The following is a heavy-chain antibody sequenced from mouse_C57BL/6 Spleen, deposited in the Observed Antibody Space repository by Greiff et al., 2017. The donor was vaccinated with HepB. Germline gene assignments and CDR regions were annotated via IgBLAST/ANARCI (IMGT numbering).Heavy chain of an antibody. CDR2: INPNNGGT. J-gene: IGHJ4*01. CDR3: ARFLHYYCSSYHAMDY. D-gene: IGHD1-1*01. V-gene: IGHV1-26*01. CDR1: GYTFTDYY. Sequence: EVQLQQSGPELVKPGASVKISCKASGYTFTDYYMNWVKQSHGKSLEWIGDINPNNGGTSYNQKFKGKATLTVDKSSSTAYMELRSLTSEDSAVYYCARFLHYYCSSYHAMDYWGQGTSVTVSS.